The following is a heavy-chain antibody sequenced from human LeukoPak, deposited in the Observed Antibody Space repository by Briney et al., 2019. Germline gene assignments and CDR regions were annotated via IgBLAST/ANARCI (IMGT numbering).Heavy chain of an antibody. D-gene: IGHD3-10*01. J-gene: IGHJ3*02. CDR2: IYYSGST. CDR3: ARDDTYYYGSGSYGDAFDI. V-gene: IGHV4-30-4*08. Sequence: SETLSLTCTVSGGSISTYYWSWIRQPPGKGLEWIGYIYYSGSTYYNPSLKSRVTISVDTSKNQFSLKLSSVTAADTAVYYCARDDTYYYGSGSYGDAFDIWGQGTMVTVSS. CDR1: GGSISTYY.